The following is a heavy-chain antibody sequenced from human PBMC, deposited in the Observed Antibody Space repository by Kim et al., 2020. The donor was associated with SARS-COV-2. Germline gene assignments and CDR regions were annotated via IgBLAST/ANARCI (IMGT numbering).Heavy chain of an antibody. V-gene: IGHV3-30*18. CDR1: GFTFSSYG. CDR3: AKDVLFQLPTLRTYYYYGMDV. Sequence: GGSLRLSCAASGFTFSSYGMHWVRQAPGKGLEWVAVISYDGSNKYYADSVKGRFTISRDNSKNTLYLQMNSLRAEDTAVYYCAKDVLFQLPTLRTYYYYGMDVWGQGTTVTVSS. CDR2: ISYDGSNK. J-gene: IGHJ6*02. D-gene: IGHD2-2*01.